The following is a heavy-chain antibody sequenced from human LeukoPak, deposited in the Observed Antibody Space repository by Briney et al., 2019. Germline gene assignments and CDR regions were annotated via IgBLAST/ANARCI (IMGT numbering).Heavy chain of an antibody. D-gene: IGHD5-18*01. CDR1: GFTFSDSY. CDR3: ARVSGRGHSYGYGDY. V-gene: IGHV3-11*06. J-gene: IGHJ4*02. Sequence: GGSLRLSCAASGFTFSDSYMSWIRQAPGKGLEWVSYISSSSSYTNYADSVKGRFTISRDNAKNSLYLQMNSLRAEDTAVYYCARVSGRGHSYGYGDYWGQGTLVTVSS. CDR2: ISSSSSYT.